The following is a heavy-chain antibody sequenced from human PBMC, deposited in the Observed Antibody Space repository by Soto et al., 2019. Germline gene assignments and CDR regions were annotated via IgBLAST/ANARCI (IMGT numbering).Heavy chain of an antibody. CDR2: IIPIFGTA. CDR1: GGTFSSYA. D-gene: IGHD2-15*01. V-gene: IGHV1-69*13. Sequence: SVKVSCKASGGTFSSYAISWVRQAPGQGLEWMGGIIPIFGTANYAQKFQGRVTITADESTSTAYMELSSLRSEDTAVYYCARKCSGGSRYWEDYYYYGMDVWGQGTTVTVSS. CDR3: ARKCSGGSRYWEDYYYYGMDV. J-gene: IGHJ6*02.